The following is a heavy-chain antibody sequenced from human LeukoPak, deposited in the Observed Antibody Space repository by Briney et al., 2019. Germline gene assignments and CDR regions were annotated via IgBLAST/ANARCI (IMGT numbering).Heavy chain of an antibody. D-gene: IGHD2-2*01. CDR3: AKSPYQLPTGAGSDN. Sequence: GGSLRLSCAASGFTFSSYAMSCFRQAPGKGLEWVSAVSGSGGSTYYADSVKGRFTISRDKSKSTLYLQMNSLRAEDTAVYYCAKSPYQLPTGAGSDNWGQGTLVTVSS. J-gene: IGHJ4*02. V-gene: IGHV3-23*01. CDR2: VSGSGGST. CDR1: GFTFSSYA.